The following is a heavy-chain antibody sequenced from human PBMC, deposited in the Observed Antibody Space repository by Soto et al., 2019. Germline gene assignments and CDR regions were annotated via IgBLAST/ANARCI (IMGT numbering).Heavy chain of an antibody. J-gene: IGHJ6*04. D-gene: IGHD2-15*01. V-gene: IGHV3-66*01. CDR3: ARDDVLCDGGRCCGVPLDV. CDR1: GFTVSSKY. CDR2: IQSGGPT. Sequence: EVHLVESGGGLVQPGGSLRLSCAASGFTVSSKYMSWVRQAPGKGLEWVSRIQSGGPTYYSDSVKGRFNISRDTFENTLPIQMDSLRGEDTAVEYCARDDVLCDGGRCCGVPLDVWGKGTTFTVSS.